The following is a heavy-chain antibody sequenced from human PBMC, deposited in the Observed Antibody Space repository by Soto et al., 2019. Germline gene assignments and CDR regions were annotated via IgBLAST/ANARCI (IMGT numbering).Heavy chain of an antibody. D-gene: IGHD3-22*01. CDR2: INPSGGST. J-gene: IGHJ6*02. V-gene: IGHV1-46*01. CDR1: GYTFTSYY. Sequence: ASVKVSCKASGYTFTSYYMHWVRQAPGQGLEWMGIINPSGGSTSYAQKFQGRVTMTRDTSTSTVYMELSSLRSEDTAVYYCAGITTYYYDSSGYSGIYGMDVWGQGTTVTVSS. CDR3: AGITTYYYDSSGYSGIYGMDV.